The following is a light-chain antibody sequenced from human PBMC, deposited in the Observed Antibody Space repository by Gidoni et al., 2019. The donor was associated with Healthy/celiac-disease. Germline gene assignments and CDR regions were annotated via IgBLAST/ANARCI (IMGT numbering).Light chain of an antibody. CDR3: CSYAGSYTVV. J-gene: IGLJ2*01. Sequence: HSALTQPRSVSGSPGQSVTISCTGTSSDVGGYNYVSWYKQHPGKAPELMSYDVSKRPSGVPDRFSGSKSGNTASLTISGLQAEDEADYYCCSYAGSYTVVFGGGTKLTVL. V-gene: IGLV2-11*01. CDR1: SSDVGGYNY. CDR2: DVS.